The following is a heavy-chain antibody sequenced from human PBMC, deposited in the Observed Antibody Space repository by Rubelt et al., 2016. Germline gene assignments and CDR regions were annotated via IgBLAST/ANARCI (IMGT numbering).Heavy chain of an antibody. CDR2: ISHDGKVQ. D-gene: IGHD5-18*01. CDR3: AKVGYPPEYHFDY. V-gene: IGHV3-30*04. J-gene: IGHJ4*02. Sequence: QVQLVESGGGVVQPGRSLRLSCTASEFTFSSYSIHWVRQAPGEGLAWVSVISHDGKVQFYADSVKGRFTITRDNSGKTMSLKMNSLRPEDTAVYYCAKVGYPPEYHFDYWGQGTPVTVSS. CDR1: EFTFSSYS.